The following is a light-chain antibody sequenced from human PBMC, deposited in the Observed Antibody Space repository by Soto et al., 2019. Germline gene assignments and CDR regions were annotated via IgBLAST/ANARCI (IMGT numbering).Light chain of an antibody. CDR3: QQRSNWPPIT. V-gene: IGKV3-11*01. J-gene: IGKJ5*01. CDR1: QSVSSY. CDR2: DAS. Sequence: EIVLTQSPATLSLSPGERATLSCRASQSVSSYLAWYQQKPGQAPRLLIYDASNRATGIPARFRGSGSGTDFTLTISTLEPEDFAVYCCQQRSNWPPITFGQGTRLEIK.